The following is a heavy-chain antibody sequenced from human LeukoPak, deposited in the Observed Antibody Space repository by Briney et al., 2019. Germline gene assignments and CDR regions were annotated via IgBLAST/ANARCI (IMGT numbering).Heavy chain of an antibody. J-gene: IGHJ5*02. V-gene: IGHV3-21*01. CDR2: ISTTSSYV. D-gene: IGHD2-2*01. Sequence: GGSLRLSCAASGFTFTSHSMSWVRQAPGKGLEWVSSISTTSSYVYYTDSVKGRFSISRDNAKNSVFLQMNGLRAEDTAMYYCARGVESVSVKWFDPWGQGTLVTVSS. CDR3: ARGVESVSVKWFDP. CDR1: GFTFTSHS.